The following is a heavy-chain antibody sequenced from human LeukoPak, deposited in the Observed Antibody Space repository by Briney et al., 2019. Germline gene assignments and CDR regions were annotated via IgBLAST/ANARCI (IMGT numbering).Heavy chain of an antibody. Sequence: SETLSLTCTVSGYSIRSGYYWSWIRQPAGKGLEWIGRIYTSGSTNYNPSLKSRVTISVDTSKNQFSLKLSSVTAADTAVYYCAREVLWFGEQGYYYYYMDVWGKGTTVTISS. CDR3: AREVLWFGEQGYYYYYMDV. CDR2: IYTSGST. D-gene: IGHD3-10*01. CDR1: GYSIRSGYY. J-gene: IGHJ6*03. V-gene: IGHV4-61*02.